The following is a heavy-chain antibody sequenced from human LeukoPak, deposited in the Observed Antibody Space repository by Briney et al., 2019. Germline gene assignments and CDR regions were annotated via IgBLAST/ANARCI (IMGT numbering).Heavy chain of an antibody. V-gene: IGHV1-24*01. CDR1: GYTLTELS. Sequence: ASVKVSCKVSGYTLTELSMHWVRQAPGKGLEWMGGFDPEDGETIYAQKFQGRVTMTEDTSTDTAYMELSSLRSEDTAVYYCATVGVNWNYVNHWGQGTLVTVSS. J-gene: IGHJ5*02. CDR3: ATVGVNWNYVNH. D-gene: IGHD1-7*01. CDR2: FDPEDGET.